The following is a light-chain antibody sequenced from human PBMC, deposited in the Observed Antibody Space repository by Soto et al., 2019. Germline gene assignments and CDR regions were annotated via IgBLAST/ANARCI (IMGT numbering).Light chain of an antibody. V-gene: IGLV2-11*01. Sequence: QYALTQPRSVSGSPGQSVTISCTGTSSDVGGYNYVSWYQQHPGKAPKLMIYDVNKRPSGIPDRFSGSKSGNTASLTISGLQAEDEADYYCCSYAGSYIWVFGGGTKLTVL. CDR3: CSYAGSYIWV. CDR1: SSDVGGYNY. J-gene: IGLJ3*02. CDR2: DVN.